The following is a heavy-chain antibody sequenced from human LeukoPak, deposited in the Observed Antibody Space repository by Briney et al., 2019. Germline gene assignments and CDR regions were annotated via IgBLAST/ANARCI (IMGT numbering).Heavy chain of an antibody. D-gene: IGHD3-16*02. CDR1: GFTVSSNY. V-gene: IGHV3-53*01. J-gene: IGHJ3*02. CDR3: ATTKGGNMITFGGVIVHDAFDI. Sequence: GGSLRLSCAASGFTVSSNYMSWVRRAPGKGLEWVSVIYSGGSTYYADSVKGRFTISRDNSKNTLYLQMNSLRAEDTAVYYCATTKGGNMITFGGVIVHDAFDIWGQGTMVTVSS. CDR2: IYSGGST.